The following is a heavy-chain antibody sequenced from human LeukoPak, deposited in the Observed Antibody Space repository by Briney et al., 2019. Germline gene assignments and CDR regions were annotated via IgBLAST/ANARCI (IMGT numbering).Heavy chain of an antibody. CDR2: ISSSSYI. Sequence: GGSLRLSCAASGFTFSSYSMNWVRQAPGKGLEWVSSISSSSYIYYADSVKGRFTISRDNAKNSLYLQMNSLRAEDTAVYYCTRRDYGDLGGFDYWGQGTLVAVSS. J-gene: IGHJ4*02. CDR3: TRRDYGDLGGFDY. CDR1: GFTFSSYS. D-gene: IGHD4-17*01. V-gene: IGHV3-21*04.